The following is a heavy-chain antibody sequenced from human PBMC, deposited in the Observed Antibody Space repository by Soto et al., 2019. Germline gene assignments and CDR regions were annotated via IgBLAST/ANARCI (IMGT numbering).Heavy chain of an antibody. D-gene: IGHD3-10*02. CDR3: VAGSPLGAPIGLFANYYYGLEA. V-gene: IGHV3-23*01. CDR1: AATVRCDA. Sequence: PVGSLRLSCIASAATVRCDAISWVRQGPGKGLEWVASGNGCGGVTKYADSLKGRFTMSRDKPKNSVNLQLERLRAEDTGVYYCVAGSPLGAPIGLFANYYYGLEARGQGNTVTVYS. J-gene: IGHJ6*01. CDR2: GNGCGGVT.